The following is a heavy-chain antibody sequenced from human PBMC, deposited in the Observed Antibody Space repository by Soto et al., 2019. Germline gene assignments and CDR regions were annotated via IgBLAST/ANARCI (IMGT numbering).Heavy chain of an antibody. CDR3: ARLEEAGFYGMDV. CDR1: GYSFTSYW. V-gene: IGHV5-10-1*01. J-gene: IGHJ6*02. Sequence: PXAALKISCKGCGYSFTSYWINWVRQMPGKGLEWMGRIDLSDSYTNYSPSFQGHVTISADKSLSTAYLQWSSLKASDTAIYYCARLEEAGFYGMDVCGQGTTVTVSS. CDR2: IDLSDSYT. D-gene: IGHD1-1*01.